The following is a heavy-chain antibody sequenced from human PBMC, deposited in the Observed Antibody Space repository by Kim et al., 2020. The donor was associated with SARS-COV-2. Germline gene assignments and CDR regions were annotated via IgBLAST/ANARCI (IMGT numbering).Heavy chain of an antibody. V-gene: IGHV4-39*01. CDR3: ARHEYYGSVSYYNNAFDY. J-gene: IGHJ4*02. Sequence: LKSRVTISVDTSKNQCSLKRSSVTAADTAVYYCARHEYYGSVSYYNNAFDYWGQGTLVTVSS. D-gene: IGHD3-10*01.